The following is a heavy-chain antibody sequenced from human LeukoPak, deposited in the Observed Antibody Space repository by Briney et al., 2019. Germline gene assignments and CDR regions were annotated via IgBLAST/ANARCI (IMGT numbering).Heavy chain of an antibody. Sequence: GGSLRLSCVASGFKFSSSAMSWVRQAPGKGLESVSGISGSGGSTYYADSVKGRFTISRDNSKNTLYLQMNSLRAEDTAVYYCAKDESRSCSGGSCFPTDYWGQGTLVTVSS. J-gene: IGHJ4*02. D-gene: IGHD2-15*01. V-gene: IGHV3-23*01. CDR1: GFKFSSSA. CDR2: ISGSGGST. CDR3: AKDESRSCSGGSCFPTDY.